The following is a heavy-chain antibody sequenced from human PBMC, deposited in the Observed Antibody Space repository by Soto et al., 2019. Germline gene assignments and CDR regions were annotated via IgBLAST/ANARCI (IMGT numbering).Heavy chain of an antibody. CDR3: ASLLMQRSGSYRPIDY. Sequence: SVKVSCKASGGTFSSYAISWVRQAPGQGLEWMGGIIPIFGTANYAQKFQGRVTITADESTSTAYMELGSLRSEDTAVYYCASLLMQRSGSYRPIDYWGQGTLVTVPS. J-gene: IGHJ4*02. D-gene: IGHD1-26*01. V-gene: IGHV1-69*13. CDR2: IIPIFGTA. CDR1: GGTFSSYA.